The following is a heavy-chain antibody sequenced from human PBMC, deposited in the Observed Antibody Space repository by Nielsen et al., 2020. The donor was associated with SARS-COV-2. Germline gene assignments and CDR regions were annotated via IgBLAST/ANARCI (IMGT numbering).Heavy chain of an antibody. CDR1: GFPFSSYG. D-gene: IGHD6-19*01. CDR3: AKDLSAVAGPLDY. V-gene: IGHV3-30*18. CDR2: ISYDGSNK. Sequence: GGSLRLSCAASGFPFSSYGMHWVRQAPGKGLEWVAVISYDGSNKYYADSVKGRFTISRDNSKNTLYLQMNSLRAEDPAVYYCAKDLSAVAGPLDYWGQGTLVTVSS. J-gene: IGHJ4*02.